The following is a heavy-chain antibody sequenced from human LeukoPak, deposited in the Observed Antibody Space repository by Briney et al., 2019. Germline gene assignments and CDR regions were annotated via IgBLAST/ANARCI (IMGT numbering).Heavy chain of an antibody. CDR2: ISGSGGST. V-gene: IGHV3-23*01. Sequence: PGGSLRLSCAASGFTFSSYAMSWVRQAPGKGLEGVSAISGSGGSTYYADSVKGRFTIYRDNSKNTLYLQMNSLRAEDTAVYYCAKDAPVNIVVVPAANSWGQGTLVTVSS. D-gene: IGHD2-2*01. J-gene: IGHJ4*02. CDR3: AKDAPVNIVVVPAANS. CDR1: GFTFSSYA.